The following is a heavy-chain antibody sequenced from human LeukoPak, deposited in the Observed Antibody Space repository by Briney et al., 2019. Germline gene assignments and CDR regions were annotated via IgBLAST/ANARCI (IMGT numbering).Heavy chain of an antibody. V-gene: IGHV4-59*01. CDR3: ARVGATDAFDI. Sequence: SETLSLTCTVSGGSISSYYWSWIRQPPGKGLEWIGYIYYSGSTNYNPSLKSRVTISVDTSKNQFSLKLSSVTAADTAVYYCARVGATDAFDIWGQGTMVIVSS. CDR2: IYYSGST. CDR1: GGSISSYY. D-gene: IGHD5-12*01. J-gene: IGHJ3*02.